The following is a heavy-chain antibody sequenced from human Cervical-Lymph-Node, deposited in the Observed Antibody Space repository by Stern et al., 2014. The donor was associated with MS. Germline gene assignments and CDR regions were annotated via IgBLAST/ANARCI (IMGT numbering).Heavy chain of an antibody. J-gene: IGHJ5*02. CDR2: IHPKSGDT. V-gene: IGHV1-2*02. CDR1: GYTFNDYY. CDR3: ARGGYSSSYYRFDP. Sequence: QLVQSGAEVKKPGASVKVSCEASGYTFNDYYLHWVRQAPGQGLEWIGWIHPKSGDTKYVQNFQGRVTMTRDTSTSTVFMELSRLTSDDTAVYYCARGGYSSSYYRFDPWGQGTLVIVSS. D-gene: IGHD6-13*01.